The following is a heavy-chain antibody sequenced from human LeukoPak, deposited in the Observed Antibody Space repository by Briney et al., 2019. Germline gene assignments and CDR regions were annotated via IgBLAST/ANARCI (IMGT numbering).Heavy chain of an antibody. D-gene: IGHD6-13*01. CDR1: GGSFSGYY. J-gene: IGHJ6*02. Sequence: SETLSLTCAVYGGSFSGYYWSWIRQPPGKGLEWIGEINHSGSTNYNPSLKSRVTISVDTSKNQFSLKLSSVTAADTAVYYCARGVGSSWSVYYYGMDVWGQGTTVTVSS. CDR2: INHSGST. V-gene: IGHV4-34*01. CDR3: ARGVGSSWSVYYYGMDV.